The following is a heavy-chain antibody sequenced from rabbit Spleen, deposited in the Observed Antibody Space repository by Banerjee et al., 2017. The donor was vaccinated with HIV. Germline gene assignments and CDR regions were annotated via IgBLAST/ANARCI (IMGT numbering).Heavy chain of an antibody. CDR1: GFSFNSGYD. CDR3: ARDTGTSFSTYGMDL. V-gene: IGHV1S40*01. Sequence: QSLEESGGGLVKPGASLTLTCKASGFSFNSGYDMCWVRQAPGKGLEWIACIYAGSSGNTYSATWAKGRLTISKPSSTTVTLQMTSLTAADTATYFCARDTGTSFSTYGMDLWGPGTLVTVS. D-gene: IGHD8-1*01. CDR2: IYAGSSGNT. J-gene: IGHJ6*01.